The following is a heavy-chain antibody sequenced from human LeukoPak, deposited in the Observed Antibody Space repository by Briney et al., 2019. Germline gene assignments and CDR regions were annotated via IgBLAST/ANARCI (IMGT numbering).Heavy chain of an antibody. J-gene: IGHJ4*02. Sequence: PSETLFLTCAVSGGSISSGGYSWSWIRQPPGKGLEWIGYIYHSGSTYYNPSLKSRVTISVDRSKNQFSLKLSSVTAADTAVYYCARDKHRALDYWGQGTLVTVSS. CDR3: ARDKHRALDY. D-gene: IGHD2-21*01. CDR2: IYHSGST. V-gene: IGHV4-30-2*01. CDR1: GGSISSGGYS.